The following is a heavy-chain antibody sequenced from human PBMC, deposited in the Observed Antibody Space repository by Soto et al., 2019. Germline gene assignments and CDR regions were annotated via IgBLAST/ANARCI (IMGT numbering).Heavy chain of an antibody. D-gene: IGHD2-2*01. CDR2: ISSSSTYI. V-gene: IGHV3-21*01. J-gene: IGHJ4*02. CDR1: GFTFSTFT. CDR3: ARDRCSTTSCHLFDS. Sequence: GGSLRLSCAASGFTFSTFTMTWVRQAPGKGLEWVSSISSSSTYIYYADSVKGRFTISRDNAKKSLYLQMNSLRAEDTAVYYCARDRCSTTSCHLFDSWGQGTLVTVSS.